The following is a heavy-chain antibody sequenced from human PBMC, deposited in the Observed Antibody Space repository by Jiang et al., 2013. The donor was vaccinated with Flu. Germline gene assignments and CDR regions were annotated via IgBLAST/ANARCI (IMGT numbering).Heavy chain of an antibody. CDR1: GYSFTTYY. J-gene: IGHJ4*02. CDR2: INPSDSST. CDR3: TRDQGGYSMY. V-gene: IGHV1-46*01. D-gene: IGHD5-18*01. Sequence: GAEVKKPGASVKVSCKASGYSFTTYYMHWVRQAPGQGLEWMGIINPSDSSTNYAQKFQGRVTMTRDTSTSTVYMEVSSLRSEDTAVYYCTRDQGGYSMYWGQGTLVTVSS.